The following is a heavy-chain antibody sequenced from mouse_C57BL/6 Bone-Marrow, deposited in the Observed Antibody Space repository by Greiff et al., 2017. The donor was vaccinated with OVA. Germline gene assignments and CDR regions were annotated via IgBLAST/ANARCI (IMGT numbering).Heavy chain of an antibody. V-gene: IGHV1-62-2*01. Sequence: VQLQQSGAELVKPGASVKLSCKASGYTFTEYTIHWVKQRSGQGLEWIGWFYPGSGSIKYNEKFKDKATLTADKSSSTVYMELSRLTSEDSAVYFCARHGSPYYSNYIPFWYFDVWGTGTTVTVSS. J-gene: IGHJ1*03. CDR1: GYTFTEYT. CDR2: FYPGSGSI. CDR3: ARHGSPYYSNYIPFWYFDV. D-gene: IGHD2-5*01.